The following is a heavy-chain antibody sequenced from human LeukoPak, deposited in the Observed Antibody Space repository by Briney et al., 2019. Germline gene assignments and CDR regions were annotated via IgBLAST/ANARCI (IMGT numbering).Heavy chain of an antibody. V-gene: IGHV3-30*02. Sequence: PGGSLRLSCAASGFTFSNFGMHWVRQAPGQGLEWVTFIPYDGSNKYYADSVKGRFTISRDNSKNTLSLQMNSLRAEDTAIYYCAKAPRSGYYHWGQGTLVTVSS. CDR2: IPYDGSNK. CDR3: AKAPRSGYYH. J-gene: IGHJ1*01. D-gene: IGHD3-22*01. CDR1: GFTFSNFG.